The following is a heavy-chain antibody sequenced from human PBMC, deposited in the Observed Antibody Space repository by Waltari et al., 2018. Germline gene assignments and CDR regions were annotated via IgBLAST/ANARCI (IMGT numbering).Heavy chain of an antibody. CDR3: ARDRGYCSGGSCYYGMDV. D-gene: IGHD2-15*01. CDR2: IYTSGST. J-gene: IGHJ6*02. V-gene: IGHV4-61*09. CDR1: GGSISSGSYY. Sequence: QVQLQESGPGLVKPSQTLSLTCTVSGGSISSGSYYWSWIRQPAGKGLEWIGYIYTSGSTNYNPSLKSRVTISVDTSKNQFSLKLSSVTAADTAVYCCARDRGYCSGGSCYYGMDVWGQGTTVTVSS.